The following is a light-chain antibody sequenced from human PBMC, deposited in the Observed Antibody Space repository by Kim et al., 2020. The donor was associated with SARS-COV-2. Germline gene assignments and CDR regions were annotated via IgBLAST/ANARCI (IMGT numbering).Light chain of an antibody. Sequence: HSITISCTGTGSDVGGYNYVSWYQQHPGKAPKLLIYDVSNRPSGVSNRFSGSKSGNTASLTISGLQAEDEADYYCSSYTSSSTLVVFGGGTQLTVL. CDR2: DVS. J-gene: IGLJ2*01. CDR3: SSYTSSSTLVV. CDR1: GSDVGGYNY. V-gene: IGLV2-14*03.